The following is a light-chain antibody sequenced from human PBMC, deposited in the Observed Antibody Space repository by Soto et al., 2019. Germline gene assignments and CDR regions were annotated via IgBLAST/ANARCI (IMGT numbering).Light chain of an antibody. CDR3: QQYNNWPWT. Sequence: EIVLTQSPGTLSLSPGERATLSCRASQSVSSNLAWYQQKPGQAPRLLIYGASTRATGIPDRFSGSGSGTEFNLTISSLQSEDFAVYYCQQYNNWPWTFGQGTKVDIK. CDR1: QSVSSN. V-gene: IGKV3-15*01. J-gene: IGKJ1*01. CDR2: GAS.